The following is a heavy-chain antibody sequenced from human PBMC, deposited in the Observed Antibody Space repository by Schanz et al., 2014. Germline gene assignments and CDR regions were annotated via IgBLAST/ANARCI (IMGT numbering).Heavy chain of an antibody. D-gene: IGHD3-10*01. J-gene: IGHJ6*02. CDR1: GGTFSSYT. Sequence: QVQLVQSEAEVKKPGSSVKVSCKASGGTFSSYTISWVRQAPGQGLEWMGRIIPILGIANYAQNFQGRLTMTRDTATSTVYMELSSLRSEDTAVYYCARDGGEVVRGVIEGVNHYYYGMDVWGQGTTVTVSS. CDR3: ARDGGEVVRGVIEGVNHYYYGMDV. CDR2: IIPILGIA. V-gene: IGHV1-69*08.